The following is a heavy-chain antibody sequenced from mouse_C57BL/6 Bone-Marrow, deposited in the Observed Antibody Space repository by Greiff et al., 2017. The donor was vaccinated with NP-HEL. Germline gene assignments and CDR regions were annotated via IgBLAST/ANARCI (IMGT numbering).Heavy chain of an antibody. CDR1: GYTFTDYY. CDR3: AREGYYGSSPNWYFDV. CDR2: INPYNGGT. V-gene: IGHV1-19*01. D-gene: IGHD1-1*01. Sequence: VQLQQSGPVLVKPGASVKMSCKASGYTFTDYYMNWVKQSHGKSLEWIGVINPYNGGTSYNQKFKGKATLTVDKSSSTAYMELNSLTSEDSAVYYCAREGYYGSSPNWYFDVWGTGTTVTVSS. J-gene: IGHJ1*03.